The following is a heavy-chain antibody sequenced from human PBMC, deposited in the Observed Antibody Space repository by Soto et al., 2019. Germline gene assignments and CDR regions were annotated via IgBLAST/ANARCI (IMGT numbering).Heavy chain of an antibody. CDR3: ARAGGLGAVAVDY. Sequence: QLQLQESGSGLVKPSQTLSLTCAVSGGSISSGGYSWSWIRQPPGKGLEWIGYIYHSGSTYYNPSLKSRVTISVDRSKIQFSLQLSSVTAADTAVYYCARAGGLGAVAVDYWGQGTLVTVSS. CDR2: IYHSGST. J-gene: IGHJ4*02. CDR1: GGSISSGGYS. D-gene: IGHD6-19*01. V-gene: IGHV4-30-2*01.